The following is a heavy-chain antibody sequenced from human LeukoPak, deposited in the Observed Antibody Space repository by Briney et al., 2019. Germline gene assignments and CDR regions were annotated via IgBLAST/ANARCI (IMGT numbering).Heavy chain of an antibody. CDR2: ISSSSSSV. V-gene: IGHV3-11*04. J-gene: IGHJ3*02. CDR3: ARELIIAARLSDAFDI. Sequence: PGGSLRLSCAASGFIFSDSYMSWIRQAPGKGLEWVSCISSSSSSVYYADSVKGRFTISRDNAKNSLYLQMNSLRAEDTAVYYCARELIIAARLSDAFDIWGQGTMVTVSS. CDR1: GFIFSDSY. D-gene: IGHD6-6*01.